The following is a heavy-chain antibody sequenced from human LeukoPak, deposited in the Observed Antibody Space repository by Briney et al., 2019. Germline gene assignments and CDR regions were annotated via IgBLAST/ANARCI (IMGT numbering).Heavy chain of an antibody. CDR1: GYAFTSYA. V-gene: IGHV1-3*01. J-gene: IGHJ4*02. CDR3: ARVSDSSGWYGDY. Sequence: GASVKVSCKASGYAFTSYAMHWVRQAPGQRLEWMGWINAGNGNTKYSQKFQGRVTITRDTSASTAYMELSSLRSEDTAVYYCARVSDSSGWYGDYWGQGTLVTVSS. CDR2: INAGNGNT. D-gene: IGHD6-19*01.